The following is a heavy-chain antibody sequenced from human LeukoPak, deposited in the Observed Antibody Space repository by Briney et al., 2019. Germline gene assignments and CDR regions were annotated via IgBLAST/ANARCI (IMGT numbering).Heavy chain of an antibody. CDR2: ISSSGKS. J-gene: IGHJ4*02. CDR1: GGSISTTDFD. V-gene: IGHV4-39*01. CDR3: ARFKGGTGFDY. D-gene: IGHD1-26*01. Sequence: SETLSLTCAVSGGSISTTDFDWAWIRQPPGQGLEWIATISSSGKSYYNPYLMSRVTISVDTSKNQFSLDVTSVTAADAGLFYCARFKGGTGFDYWGRGILVIVS.